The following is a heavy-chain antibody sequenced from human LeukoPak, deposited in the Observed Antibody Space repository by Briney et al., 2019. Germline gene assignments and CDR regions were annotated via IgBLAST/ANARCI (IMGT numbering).Heavy chain of an antibody. CDR2: VNPNSGDT. CDR1: GYTFSAFH. Sequence: ASVKVSCKASGYTFSAFHIHWVRLAPGQGPEWMGWVNPNSGDTNYAQRFRGRVTMTRDTSINTAYMELNSLRSDDTAVYYCARSNYYGSQSEYWGQGTLVAVSS. CDR3: ARSNYYGSQSEY. J-gene: IGHJ4*02. D-gene: IGHD3-10*01. V-gene: IGHV1-2*02.